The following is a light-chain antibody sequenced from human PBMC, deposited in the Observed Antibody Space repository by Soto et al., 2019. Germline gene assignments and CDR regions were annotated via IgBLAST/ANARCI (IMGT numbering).Light chain of an antibody. Sequence: QSVLTQPPSVSGAPGQRVTISCTGTSSNIGAGYDVHWYQQFPGTAPKLLIYGNRNRPSGVPDRFSGSKSGTSASLAITGLQAEDEATYYCGTWDTSLRVFYVFGSGTKVTVL. CDR1: SSNIGAGYD. CDR3: GTWDTSLRVFYV. CDR2: GNR. J-gene: IGLJ1*01. V-gene: IGLV1-40*01.